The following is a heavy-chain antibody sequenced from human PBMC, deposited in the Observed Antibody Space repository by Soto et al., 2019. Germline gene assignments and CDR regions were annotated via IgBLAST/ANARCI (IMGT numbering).Heavy chain of an antibody. Sequence: PSETLSLTCTVSGGSISSGDYYWSWIRQPPGKGLEWIGYIYYSGSTYYNPSLKSRVTISVDTSKNQFSLKLSSVTAADTAVYYCARVTFEDSGGYYLRAFLDYWGQGTLVTVPS. J-gene: IGHJ4*02. D-gene: IGHD3-22*01. V-gene: IGHV4-30-4*01. CDR2: IYYSGST. CDR3: ARVTFEDSGGYYLRAFLDY. CDR1: GGSISSGDYY.